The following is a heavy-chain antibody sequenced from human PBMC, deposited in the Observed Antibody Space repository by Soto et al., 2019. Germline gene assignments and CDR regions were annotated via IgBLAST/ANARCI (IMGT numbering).Heavy chain of an antibody. D-gene: IGHD3-9*01. CDR1: GFTFSSYA. Sequence: GGSLRLSCAASGFTFSSYAMSWVRQAPGKGLEWVSAISGSGGSTYYADSVKGRFTISRDNAKNTLYLQMNSLRAEDTAVYYCASRAYYDILTGYNYLLGYWGQGTLVTVSS. J-gene: IGHJ4*02. CDR3: ASRAYYDILTGYNYLLGY. CDR2: ISGSGGST. V-gene: IGHV3-23*01.